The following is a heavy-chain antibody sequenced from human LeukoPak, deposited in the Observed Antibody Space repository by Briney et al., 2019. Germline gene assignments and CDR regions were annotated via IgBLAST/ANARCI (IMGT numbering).Heavy chain of an antibody. CDR2: IRYDGSNK. CDR3: AKDGGSHYYFDY. Sequence: GGSLRLSCAASGFTFSSYGMHWVRQAPGKELEWVAFIRYDGSNKYYADSVKGRFTISRDNSKNTLYLQMNSLRAEDTAVYYCAKDGGSHYYFDYWGQGTLVTVSS. V-gene: IGHV3-30*02. J-gene: IGHJ4*02. D-gene: IGHD3-16*01. CDR1: GFTFSSYG.